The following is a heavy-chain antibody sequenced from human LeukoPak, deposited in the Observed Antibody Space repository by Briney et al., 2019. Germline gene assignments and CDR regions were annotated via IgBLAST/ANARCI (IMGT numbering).Heavy chain of an antibody. D-gene: IGHD3-3*01. Sequence: PGGSLRLSCAASGFTFSSYGMHGVRQAPGKGLEWVAFVRYDGSNKYYADSVKGRFTISRDNSKNTLYLQMNSLRAEDTAVYYCAKALRITIFGVVPPFDPWGQGTLVTVS. CDR2: VRYDGSNK. CDR1: GFTFSSYG. J-gene: IGHJ5*02. V-gene: IGHV3-30*02. CDR3: AKALRITIFGVVPPFDP.